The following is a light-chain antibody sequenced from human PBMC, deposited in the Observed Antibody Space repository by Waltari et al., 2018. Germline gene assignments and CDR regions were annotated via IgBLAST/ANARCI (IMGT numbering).Light chain of an antibody. CDR1: TPDPRTCTA. CDR3: CSFAGNSYV. J-gene: IGLJ1*01. Sequence: QSALPQPASMSRSPGQPITISCTETTPDPRTCTAASWYQHHPGKAPKLIICEVRKRPSGISDRFSGSMSGSTASLTISRLQAEDEAEYYCCSFAGNSYVFGTGTKVTVL. CDR2: EVR. V-gene: IGLV2-23*02.